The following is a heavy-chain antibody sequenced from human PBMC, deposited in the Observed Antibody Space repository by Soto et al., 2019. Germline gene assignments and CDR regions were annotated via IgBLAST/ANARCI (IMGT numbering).Heavy chain of an antibody. Sequence: ASVKVSCKASGYTFNSYGISWVRQAPGQGLEWMGWISVYNGNTNYAQKVQGRVTLTTDTSTSTAYMELRSLRSDDTAVYYCARDGRNGGYFDYWGQGTVVTVFS. CDR1: GYTFNSYG. CDR2: ISVYNGNT. V-gene: IGHV1-18*01. J-gene: IGHJ4*02. CDR3: ARDGRNGGYFDY. D-gene: IGHD2-8*01.